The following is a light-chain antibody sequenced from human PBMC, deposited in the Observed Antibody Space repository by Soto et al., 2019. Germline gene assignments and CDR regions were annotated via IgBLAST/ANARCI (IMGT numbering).Light chain of an antibody. CDR2: DAS. CDR3: QQYHNWPLT. CDR1: QSITGN. Sequence: ETLMTESPATLAVSPGVRATLSCRASQSITGNLNWYQQKPGQAPRLLIYDASTRATGIPARFSGSGSGTEFTLTISSLQSEDFEVYYCQQYHNWPLTFGGGTKVDI. J-gene: IGKJ4*01. V-gene: IGKV3-15*01.